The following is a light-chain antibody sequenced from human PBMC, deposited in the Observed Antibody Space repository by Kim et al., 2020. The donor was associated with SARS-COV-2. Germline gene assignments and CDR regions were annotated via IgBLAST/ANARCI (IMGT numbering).Light chain of an antibody. CDR1: QSVSSSY. CDR2: GAS. CDR3: QQYGSSPPT. Sequence: SPGERATLSGRASQSVSSSYLAWYQHKPGQAPRLLMYGASTRATGIPDRFSGSGSGTDFTLTISRLEPEDFAVYYCQQYGSSPPTFGHGTKVDIK. J-gene: IGKJ1*01. V-gene: IGKV3-20*01.